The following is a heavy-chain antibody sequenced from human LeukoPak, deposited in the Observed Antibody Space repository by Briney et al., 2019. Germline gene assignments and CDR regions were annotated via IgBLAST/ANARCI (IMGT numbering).Heavy chain of an antibody. CDR1: GFTFSSYW. J-gene: IGHJ4*02. V-gene: IGHV3-74*01. CDR2: INSDGSST. CDR3: AKVDTTVITWDY. Sequence: GGSLRLSCAASGFTFSSYWMHWVRQAPGKGLVWVSRINSDGSSTSYADSVKGRFTISRDNAKNTLYLQMNSLGAEDTAVYYCAKVDTTVITWDYWGQGTLVTVSS. D-gene: IGHD4-17*01.